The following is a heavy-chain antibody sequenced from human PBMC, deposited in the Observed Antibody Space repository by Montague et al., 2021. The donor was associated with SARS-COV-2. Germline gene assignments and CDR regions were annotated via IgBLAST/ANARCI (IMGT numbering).Heavy chain of an antibody. J-gene: IGHJ4*02. V-gene: IGHV3-48*03. Sequence: SLRLSCAASGFTFSSYEMNWVRQAPGKGLEWVSYISSSGSIIYYADSVKGRFTISRDNAKNSLYLQMNSLRAEVTAVYYCARGNFDWLLLPDGYFDHWGQGTLVTVSS. CDR2: ISSSGSII. CDR1: GFTFSSYE. CDR3: ARGNFDWLLLPDGYFDH. D-gene: IGHD3-9*01.